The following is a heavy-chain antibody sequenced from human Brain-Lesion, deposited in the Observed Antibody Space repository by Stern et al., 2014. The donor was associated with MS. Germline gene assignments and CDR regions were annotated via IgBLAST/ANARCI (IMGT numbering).Heavy chain of an antibody. Sequence: VQLVDSGAEVKKPGASVKVSCQTSGYIFTGYYIHWVRQAPGQGLEWMAWINPNTGGTKYAQKVQGRVTMSRDTSISTAYVELSSLTSDDTAVYYCARDQRGITIFGVVTDYYYLGMDVWGQGTTVTVSS. D-gene: IGHD3-3*01. CDR2: INPNTGGT. J-gene: IGHJ6*02. CDR1: GYIFTGYY. V-gene: IGHV1-2*02. CDR3: ARDQRGITIFGVVTDYYYLGMDV.